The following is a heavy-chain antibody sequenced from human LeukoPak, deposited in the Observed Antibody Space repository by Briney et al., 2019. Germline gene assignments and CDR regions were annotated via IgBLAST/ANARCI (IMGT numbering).Heavy chain of an antibody. CDR1: GGSISSYY. CDR2: IYYSGST. D-gene: IGHD3-22*01. Sequence: SETLSLTCTVSGGSISSYYWSWIRQPPGKGLEWIGYIYYSGSTNYNPSLKSRVTISVDTSKNQFSLKLSSVTAADTAVYYCARDTDYYDSSGPGRAFDIWGQGTMVTVSS. J-gene: IGHJ3*02. V-gene: IGHV4-59*12. CDR3: ARDTDYYDSSGPGRAFDI.